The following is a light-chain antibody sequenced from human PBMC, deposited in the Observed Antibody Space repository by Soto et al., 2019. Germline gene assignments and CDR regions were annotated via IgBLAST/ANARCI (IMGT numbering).Light chain of an antibody. CDR2: NNN. J-gene: IGLJ1*01. CDR1: SSSIGRNT. V-gene: IGLV1-44*01. CDR3: AAWDDGLNGSV. Sequence: QSVLAQPPSASGTPGQRVTISCSGSSSSIGRNTVNWYQQVPGTAPKLLIYNNNQRPSGVPDRFSGSKSGTSASLAIIGLQSEDEADYYCAAWDDGLNGSVFGAGTKVTVL.